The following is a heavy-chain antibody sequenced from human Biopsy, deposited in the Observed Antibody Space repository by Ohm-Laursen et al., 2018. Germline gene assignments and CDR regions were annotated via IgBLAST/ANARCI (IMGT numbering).Heavy chain of an antibody. Sequence: SLRLSCAASGFTFGDDWMSWIRQAPGKGLEWVGRIKSKFDGENTDYAAPVKGRFIISRDDSKSTLFLQMNSLKVEDTGVYFCSTGGGDFYYTSMDVWGQGTTVTVSS. CDR2: IKSKFDGENT. J-gene: IGHJ6*02. CDR3: STGGGDFYYTSMDV. V-gene: IGHV3-15*01. D-gene: IGHD2-21*02. CDR1: GFTFGDDW.